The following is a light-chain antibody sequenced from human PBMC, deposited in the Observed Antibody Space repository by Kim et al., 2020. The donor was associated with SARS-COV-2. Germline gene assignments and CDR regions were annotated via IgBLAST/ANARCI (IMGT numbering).Light chain of an antibody. J-gene: IGLJ3*02. CDR3: QVWDSSSDHPEV. V-gene: IGLV3-12*02. Sequence: TAQMARVTSGGNNIGRNAVHCYQQKPGQDPVLVIYSDRTGPSGIPEPFSGSNPGNTATLTISRIEAGDEADYDCQVWDSSSDHPEVFGGGTQLTVL. CDR2: SDR. CDR1: NIGRNA.